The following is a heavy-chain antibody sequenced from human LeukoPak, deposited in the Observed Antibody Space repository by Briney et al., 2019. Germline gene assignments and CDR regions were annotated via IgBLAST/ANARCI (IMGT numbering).Heavy chain of an antibody. CDR1: GYTFTSYD. CDR2: MNPNSGNT. Sequence: GASVKVSCKASGYTFTSYDINWVRQATGQGLEWMGWMNPNSGNTGYAQKFQGRVTMTRNTSISTAYMELSSLRSEDTAVYYCARDVTMIVVALGYWGQGTLVTVSS. V-gene: IGHV1-8*01. CDR3: ARDVTMIVVALGY. J-gene: IGHJ4*02. D-gene: IGHD3-22*01.